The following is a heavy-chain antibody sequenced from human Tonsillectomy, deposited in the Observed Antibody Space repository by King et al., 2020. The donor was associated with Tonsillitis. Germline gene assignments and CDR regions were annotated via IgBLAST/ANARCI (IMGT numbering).Heavy chain of an antibody. D-gene: IGHD3-10*01. Sequence: TLKESGPPLVKPTQTLTLTCTFSGLSLRTAGEGVGWIRQPPGKALEWLALIYWDSDKRYSPSLKSRLTITKHTSKNRVVLRMTNMDPVDTATYYCAHRPFDGEVFDYWGQGTLVTVSS. CDR3: AHRPFDGEVFDY. CDR1: GLSLRTAGEG. CDR2: IYWDSDK. J-gene: IGHJ4*02. V-gene: IGHV2-5*02.